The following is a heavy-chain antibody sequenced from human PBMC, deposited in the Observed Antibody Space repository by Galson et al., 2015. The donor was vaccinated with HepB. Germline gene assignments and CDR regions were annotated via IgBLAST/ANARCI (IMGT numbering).Heavy chain of an antibody. D-gene: IGHD5-18*01. Sequence: SETLSLTCAVYGGSFSGYYWSWIRQPPGKGLEWIGEINHSGSTNYNPSLKSRVTISVDTSKNQFSLKLSSVTAADTAVYYCAREEYSYGFFGKDYYYYGMDVWGQGTTVTVSS. CDR2: INHSGST. CDR1: GGSFSGYY. J-gene: IGHJ6*02. V-gene: IGHV4-34*01. CDR3: AREEYSYGFFGKDYYYYGMDV.